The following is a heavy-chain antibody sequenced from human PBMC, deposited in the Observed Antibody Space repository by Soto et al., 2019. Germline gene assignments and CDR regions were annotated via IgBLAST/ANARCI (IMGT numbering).Heavy chain of an antibody. J-gene: IGHJ5*02. CDR1: GFTFSTYW. CDR2: IKSDGSST. V-gene: IGHV3-74*01. Sequence: EVQLVESGGGLVQPGGSLRLSCAGYGFTFSTYWMHWVRQAPGKGMVWVSRIKSDGSSTSYADSVKGRFTISRDNAKNTLYLQMNSLRVEDTAVYYCARSDWFDPWGQGTLVTVSS. CDR3: ARSDWFDP.